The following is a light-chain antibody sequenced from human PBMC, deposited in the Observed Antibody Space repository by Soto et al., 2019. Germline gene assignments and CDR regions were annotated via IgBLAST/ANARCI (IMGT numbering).Light chain of an antibody. CDR3: VSLAGGTYV. J-gene: IGLJ1*01. CDR2: EGT. CDR1: SSDVGSYNL. Sequence: QSALTQPASVSASPGQSITIPCTGTSSDVGSYNLVSWFQQHPGKVPKLLIYEGTKRPSGLSDRFSGSKSGTTASLTISGLQAEDEAHYYCVSLAGGTYVFGTGTKLTVL. V-gene: IGLV2-23*01.